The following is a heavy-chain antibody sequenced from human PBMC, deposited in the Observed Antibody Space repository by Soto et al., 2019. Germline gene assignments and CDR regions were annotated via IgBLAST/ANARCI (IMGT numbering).Heavy chain of an antibody. Sequence: VASVKVSCKASGGTFSSYAISWVRQAPGQGLEWMGGIIPIFGTANYAQKFQGRVTITADESTSTAYMELSSLRSEDTDVYYCARGEGDYDILTGYRFDPWGQGTLVTVSS. V-gene: IGHV1-69*13. CDR1: GGTFSSYA. J-gene: IGHJ5*02. CDR2: IIPIFGTA. CDR3: ARGEGDYDILTGYRFDP. D-gene: IGHD3-9*01.